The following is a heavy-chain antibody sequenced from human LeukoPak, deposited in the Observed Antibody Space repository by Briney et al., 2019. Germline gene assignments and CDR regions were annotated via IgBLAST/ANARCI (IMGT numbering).Heavy chain of an antibody. D-gene: IGHD3-16*02. CDR1: GGSISSYY. CDR2: INHSGST. V-gene: IGHV4-34*01. Sequence: SETLSLTCTVSGGSISSYYWSWIRQPPGKGLEWIGEINHSGSTNYNPSLKSRVTISVDTSKNQFSLKLSSVTAADTAVYYCARLRTARYVWGSYRDYFDYWGQGTLVTVSS. CDR3: ARLRTARYVWGSYRDYFDY. J-gene: IGHJ4*02.